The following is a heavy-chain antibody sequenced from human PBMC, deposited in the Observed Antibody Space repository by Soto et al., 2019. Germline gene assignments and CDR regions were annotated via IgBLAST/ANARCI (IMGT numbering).Heavy chain of an antibody. D-gene: IGHD3-10*01. J-gene: IGHJ5*02. CDR3: ARGRSFSYDSTPPPMFDP. CDR1: GFTFSTFD. CDR2: IGTLSDT. V-gene: IGHV3-13*01. Sequence: PGGSLRLSCAGSGFTFSTFDIHWVRQAPGKGVEWVSGIGTLSDTFYAASVQGRFTISRQNAENSVYLQMNSLRAGDTAFYYCARGRSFSYDSTPPPMFDPWGQGTLVTVSS.